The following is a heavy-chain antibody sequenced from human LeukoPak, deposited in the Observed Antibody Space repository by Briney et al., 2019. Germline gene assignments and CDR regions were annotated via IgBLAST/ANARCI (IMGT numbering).Heavy chain of an antibody. CDR1: GYTLTELS. V-gene: IGHV1-24*01. J-gene: IGHJ4*02. Sequence: ASVTVSCKVSGYTLTELSMHWVRQAPGKGLEWMGGFDPEDGETIYAQKFQGRVTMTEDTSTDTAYMELTSLRSEDTAVYYCARTRYYYNSRSYGAPYYFDYWGQGTLVTVSS. D-gene: IGHD3-10*01. CDR3: ARTRYYYNSRSYGAPYYFDY. CDR2: FDPEDGET.